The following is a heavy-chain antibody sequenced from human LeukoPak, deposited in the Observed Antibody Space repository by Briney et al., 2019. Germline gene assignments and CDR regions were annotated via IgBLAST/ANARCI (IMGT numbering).Heavy chain of an antibody. Sequence: GGSLRLSCAASGVTFSSYAMHWVRQAPGKGLEWVAVISYDGSNKYYPDSVKRPFTISTDNSHNSLSLQMTSLTAQDTAVYYCARHSSASTYLDYWGQGTLVTPSS. CDR3: ARHSSASTYLDY. CDR1: GVTFSSYA. V-gene: IGHV3-30*04. J-gene: IGHJ4*02. CDR2: ISYDGSNK. D-gene: IGHD6-19*01.